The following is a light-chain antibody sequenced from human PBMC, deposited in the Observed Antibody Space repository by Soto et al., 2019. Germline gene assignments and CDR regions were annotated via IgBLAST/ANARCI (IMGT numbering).Light chain of an antibody. CDR3: QQYNNWRQA. J-gene: IGKJ1*01. CDR2: GAS. V-gene: IGKV3-15*01. CDR1: QSVRNN. Sequence: IIMTQSPVTLSVSPGERATLSCRASQSVRNNLAWYQQKPGQAPRLLIYGASSRATGIPARFSGTGSGTKFTLTISSLQPEDFAVYYCQQYNNWRQAFGQGTKVDIK.